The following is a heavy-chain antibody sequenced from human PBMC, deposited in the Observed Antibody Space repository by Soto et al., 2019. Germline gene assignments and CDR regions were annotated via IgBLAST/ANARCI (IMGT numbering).Heavy chain of an antibody. D-gene: IGHD6-13*01. Sequence: QVQLQESGPGLVKPSQTLSLTCTVSGGSISSHNYPWTWIRQHPGRGLEWIGYIYYSGTTNFNPSLKSRVTISGDTSKSQFSLTLTSVTAADTAVYYCARVGAAAGSFGYFDFWGQGTLVTVSS. J-gene: IGHJ4*02. CDR3: ARVGAAAGSFGYFDF. CDR1: GGSISSHNYP. CDR2: IYYSGTT. V-gene: IGHV4-31*03.